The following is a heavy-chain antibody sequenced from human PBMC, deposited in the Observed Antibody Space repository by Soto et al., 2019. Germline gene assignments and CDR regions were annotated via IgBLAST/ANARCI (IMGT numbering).Heavy chain of an antibody. CDR3: ARDGGYYFLPAAMLGYYFDY. CDR1: GFTFSSYA. V-gene: IGHV3-30-3*01. Sequence: PGGSLRLSCAASGFTFSSYAMHWVRQAPGKGLEWVAVISYDGSNKYYADSVKGRFTISRDNSKNTLYLQMNSLRAEDTAVYYCARDGGYYFLPAAMLGYYFDYWGQGTLVTVSS. D-gene: IGHD2-2*01. CDR2: ISYDGSNK. J-gene: IGHJ4*02.